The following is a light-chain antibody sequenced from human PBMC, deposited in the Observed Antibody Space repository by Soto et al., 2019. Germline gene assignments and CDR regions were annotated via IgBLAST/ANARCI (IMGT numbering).Light chain of an antibody. CDR1: QDIRSF. CDR3: QKYSSVPV. V-gene: IGKV1-27*01. CDR2: AAS. J-gene: IGKJ3*01. Sequence: DIKMTQSPTSLSASVGDRVTITCRASQDIRSFVAWYQQKPGKAPKLLIYAASTLQSGVPSRFSGSGSGTDFTLTINSLQPEDVATYSCQKYSSVPVFGPGTKVEIK.